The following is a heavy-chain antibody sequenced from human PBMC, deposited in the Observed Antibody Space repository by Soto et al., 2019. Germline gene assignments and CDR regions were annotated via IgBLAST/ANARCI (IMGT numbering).Heavy chain of an antibody. J-gene: IGHJ4*02. CDR3: ARGRYNWNY. CDR2: INHSGST. V-gene: IGHV4-34*01. Sequence: PSETLSLTCAVYGGSFSGYYWSWIRQPPGKGLEWIGEINHSGSTNYNPSLKSRVTISVDTSKNQFSLKLSSVTAADTAVYYCARGRYNWNYWGPGTLLTVST. D-gene: IGHD1-20*01. CDR1: GGSFSGYY.